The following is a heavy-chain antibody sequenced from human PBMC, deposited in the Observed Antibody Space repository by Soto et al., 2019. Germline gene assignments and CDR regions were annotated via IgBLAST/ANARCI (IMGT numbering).Heavy chain of an antibody. J-gene: IGHJ4*02. Sequence: SETLSLTCAVSGGSISSSNWWSWVRPPPGKGLEWMGEIYHSGSTNHDPSLKRRVTKSVAKSKNQFSLKLSSVTAAATAVYYCRGDERGLDLDYWGQGTLVTVSS. CDR2: IYHSGST. D-gene: IGHD1-1*01. CDR1: GGSISSSNW. V-gene: IGHV4-4*02. CDR3: RGDERGLDLDY.